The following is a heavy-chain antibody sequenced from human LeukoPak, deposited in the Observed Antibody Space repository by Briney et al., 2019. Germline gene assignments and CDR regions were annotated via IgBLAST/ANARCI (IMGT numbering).Heavy chain of an antibody. CDR2: IYHTGNT. V-gene: IGHV4-30-4*07. D-gene: IGHD6-19*01. CDR3: ARGRYSCGWYKEKTWFDP. CDR1: GVSLSRGGYS. J-gene: IGHJ5*02. Sequence: SEALSLTCTVSGVSLSRGGYSWTWIRQPPRKGLEWIGDIYHTGNTDYNPSLKSRFTISVDASKNQVSLRLTSVTAADTAVYYRARGRYSCGWYKEKTWFDPWGQGILVTVSS.